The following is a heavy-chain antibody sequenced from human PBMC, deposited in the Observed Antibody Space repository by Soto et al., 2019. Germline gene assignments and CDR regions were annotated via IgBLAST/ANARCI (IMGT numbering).Heavy chain of an antibody. V-gene: IGHV1-8*01. CDR1: GYTFTSYD. CDR3: AITHLRFGEHHS. CDR2: MNPNSGNA. J-gene: IGHJ4*02. Sequence: QVQLVQSGAEVKKPGASVKVSCKASGYTFTSYDINWVRQATGQGLEGMGWMNPNSGNAGEAQKFQGRGTMTGHTSISTAYMELSSLRPEDTAVYYCAITHLRFGEHHSWGQGTLVTVSS. D-gene: IGHD3-10*01.